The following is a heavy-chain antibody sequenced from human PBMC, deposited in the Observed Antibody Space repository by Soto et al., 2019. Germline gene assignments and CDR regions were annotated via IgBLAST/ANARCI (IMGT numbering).Heavy chain of an antibody. D-gene: IGHD6-6*01. CDR2: ISGSGGGT. CDR1: GFTFSSYA. J-gene: IGHJ4*02. V-gene: IGHV3-23*01. Sequence: GGSLRLSCAATGFTFSSYAMSWVRQAPGKGLEWVPVISGSGGGTYYADSVKGRFTISRDKSKNTLYLQMNSLRVEDTAVFYCAKTAADRPNLYLDSWGQGTLVTVSS. CDR3: AKTAADRPNLYLDS.